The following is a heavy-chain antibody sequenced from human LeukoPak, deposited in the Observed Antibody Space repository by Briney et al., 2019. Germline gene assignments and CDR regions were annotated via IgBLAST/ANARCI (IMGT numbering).Heavy chain of an antibody. D-gene: IGHD2-2*01. CDR1: GGSISSGGYS. Sequence: TLSLTCAVSGGSISSGGYSWSWIRQPPGKGLEWIGYIYHSGSTYYNPSLKSRVTISVDRSKNQFSLKLSSVTAADTAVYYCARVGRYCSSTSCLTDWFDPWGQGTLVTVSS. CDR3: ARVGRYCSSTSCLTDWFDP. V-gene: IGHV4-30-2*01. CDR2: IYHSGST. J-gene: IGHJ5*02.